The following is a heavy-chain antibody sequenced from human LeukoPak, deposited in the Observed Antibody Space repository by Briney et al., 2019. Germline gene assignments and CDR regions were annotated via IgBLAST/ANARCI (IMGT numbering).Heavy chain of an antibody. Sequence: GGSLRLSCVASGFTFSHYSMNWVRQAPGKGLEWVSSIRFTGSYIYYADSVKGRFTISRDNAKNSLFLQMNSLRAEDTAVYYCARVGSGNFLGAFDIWGQGTMVTVSS. CDR3: ARVGSGNFLGAFDI. J-gene: IGHJ3*02. CDR2: IRFTGSYI. D-gene: IGHD1-26*01. V-gene: IGHV3-21*04. CDR1: GFTFSHYS.